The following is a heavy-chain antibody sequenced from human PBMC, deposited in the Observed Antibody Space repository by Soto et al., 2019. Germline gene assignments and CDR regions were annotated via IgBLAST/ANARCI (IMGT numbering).Heavy chain of an antibody. J-gene: IGHJ4*01. CDR1: GYTFTGYS. CDR3: ARDSSPGLFDY. D-gene: IGHD2-2*01. V-gene: IGHV7-4-1*01. Sequence: QVQLVQSGSELKEPGASVKVSCKASGYTFTGYSINWVRQAPGQGLEWMGWIATNTGNPTYAQGFTGRFVHSLDTSVTTAYLQIYSLKAEDTAVYYCARDSSPGLFDYWGHGTLVTASS. CDR2: IATNTGNP.